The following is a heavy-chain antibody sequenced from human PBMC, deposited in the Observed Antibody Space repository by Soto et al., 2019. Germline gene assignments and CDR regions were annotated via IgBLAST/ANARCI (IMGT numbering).Heavy chain of an antibody. J-gene: IGHJ4*02. V-gene: IGHV4-30-2*01. Sequence: QLQLQESGSGLVKPSQTLSLTCAVSGGSISSGGYSWSWIRQPPGKGLEWIGYIYQSGSTYYNPSLKSGVTMSVDRSKNQFPLKLSSVTAADTAVYYCARGQVVAAQHWGQGTLVTVSS. D-gene: IGHD2-15*01. CDR3: ARGQVVAAQH. CDR2: IYQSGST. CDR1: GGSISSGGYS.